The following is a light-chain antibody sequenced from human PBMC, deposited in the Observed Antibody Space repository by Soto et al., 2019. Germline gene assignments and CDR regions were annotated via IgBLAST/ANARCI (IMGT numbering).Light chain of an antibody. Sequence: VVMTQSPLSLPVTLGQPASISCRSSDSLVYGDGNTYLNWFQQMPGQSPRRLIYKVFNRDSGVPDRFSGSGSGTDFTLKISRVEAEDVGVYYCMQGTQWPPTFGPGTKVDIK. V-gene: IGKV2-30*01. CDR1: DSLVYGDGNTY. J-gene: IGKJ3*01. CDR2: KVF. CDR3: MQGTQWPPT.